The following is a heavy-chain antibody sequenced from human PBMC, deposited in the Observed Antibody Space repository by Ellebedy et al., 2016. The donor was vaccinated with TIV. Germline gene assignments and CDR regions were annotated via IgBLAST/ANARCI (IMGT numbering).Heavy chain of an antibody. Sequence: GGSLRLSCAASGFTFNNYWMHWVRQAPGKGLEWVSGVKSDEITTVHADSVKGRFTISRDNSKNTLYLQMSSLRAEDTAVYYCVKVGPDYGDYWGQGTLVTVSS. J-gene: IGHJ4*02. CDR3: VKVGPDYGDY. CDR2: VKSDEITT. CDR1: GFTFNNYW. V-gene: IGHV3-74*01.